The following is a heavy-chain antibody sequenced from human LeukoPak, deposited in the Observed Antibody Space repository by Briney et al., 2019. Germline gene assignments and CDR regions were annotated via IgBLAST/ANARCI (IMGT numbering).Heavy chain of an antibody. J-gene: IGHJ4*02. CDR2: ISSSSSYI. CDR3: ARREYSSSWPDDY. Sequence: GGPLSLSCAASGLTFSSYSINWFRQVPGKGLKWVSSISSSSSYIYYADSVKGRFTISRDNAKNSLYLQMNSLRAEDTAVYYCARREYSSSWPDDYWGQGTLVTVSS. V-gene: IGHV3-21*01. D-gene: IGHD6-13*01. CDR1: GLTFSSYS.